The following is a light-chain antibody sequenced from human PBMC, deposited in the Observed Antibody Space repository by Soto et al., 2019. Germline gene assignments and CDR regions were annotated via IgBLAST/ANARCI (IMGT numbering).Light chain of an antibody. J-gene: IGKJ1*01. V-gene: IGKV3-15*01. CDR3: QQYKNWPRT. CDR2: GAS. Sequence: EIVMTQSPATLSVSPGERATLSCRASQSVSSNLAWHQQKPGQAPRLLIYGASTRATGIPARFSGSGSGTEFTLTIGSLQSEDFAVYYCQQYKNWPRTFGQGTKVEIK. CDR1: QSVSSN.